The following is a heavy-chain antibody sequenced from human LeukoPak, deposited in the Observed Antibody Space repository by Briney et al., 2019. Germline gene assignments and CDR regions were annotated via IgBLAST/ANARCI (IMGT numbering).Heavy chain of an antibody. CDR2: IKGGGGAP. J-gene: IGHJ4*02. CDR3: AKGGHDFNPFYC. Sequence: GGSLRLSCAASGFTFSNYAMGWVRQAPGKGLEWVSSIKGGGGAPFYAESVRGRFTISRDNSKNTLYLQLNSLRAEDTAVYFCAKGGHDFNPFYCWGQGTLVTVSS. D-gene: IGHD2-21*02. CDR1: GFTFSNYA. V-gene: IGHV3-23*01.